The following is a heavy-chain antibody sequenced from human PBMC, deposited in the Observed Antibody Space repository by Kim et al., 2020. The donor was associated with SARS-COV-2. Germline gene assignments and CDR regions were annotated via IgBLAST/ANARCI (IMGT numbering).Heavy chain of an antibody. Sequence: GGSLRLSCAASGFTFSNAWMSWVRQAPGKGLEWVGRIKSKTDGGTTDYAAPGKGRFTISRDDSKNTLYLQMNSLKTEDTAVYYCTTDPRLEWSGGSLHYYIDYWGQGTLVTVSS. D-gene: IGHD3-3*01. CDR1: GFTFSNAW. J-gene: IGHJ4*02. CDR2: IKSKTDGGTT. V-gene: IGHV3-15*01. CDR3: TTDPRLEWSGGSLHYYIDY.